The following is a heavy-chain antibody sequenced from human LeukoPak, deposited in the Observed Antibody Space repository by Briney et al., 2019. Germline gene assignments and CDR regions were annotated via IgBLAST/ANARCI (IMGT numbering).Heavy chain of an antibody. J-gene: IGHJ4*02. CDR1: GYTFTGYF. D-gene: IGHD3-10*01. V-gene: IGHV1-2*02. CDR2: INPNSGDT. CDR3: ARGPYSRAVLLWFGEKYGQFDY. Sequence: GASVKVSCKASGYTFTGYFMRWVRQAPGQGLEWMGWINPNSGDTNYAQKFQGRVTMTRDTSISTAYMELSRLRSDDTAVYYCARGPYSRAVLLWFGEKYGQFDYWGQGTLVTVSS.